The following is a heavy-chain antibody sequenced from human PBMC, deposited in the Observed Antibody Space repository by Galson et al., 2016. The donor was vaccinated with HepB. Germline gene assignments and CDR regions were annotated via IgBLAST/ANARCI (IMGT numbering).Heavy chain of an antibody. D-gene: IGHD2-2*01. J-gene: IGHJ5*02. CDR3: ARAAVVPGARMVFDP. CDR1: GASINSSNW. Sequence: LSLTCTVSGASINSSNWWTWVRQAPGRGLEWIGEIYHTGTSNNNPFLSSRFTLSIDKSRNQFSLNLTSATAADTAVYYCARAAVVPGARMVFDPWGQGTLVTVSS. V-gene: IGHV4-4*02. CDR2: IYHTGTS.